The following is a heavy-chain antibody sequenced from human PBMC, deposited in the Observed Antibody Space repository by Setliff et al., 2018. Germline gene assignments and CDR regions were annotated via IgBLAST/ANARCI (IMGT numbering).Heavy chain of an antibody. CDR2: IYHSGST. CDR1: GGSISSSNW. J-gene: IGHJ4*02. Sequence: KPSETLSLTCAVSGGSISSSNWWSWVRQPPGKGLEWIGEIYHSGSTNYNPSLKSRVTISVDKSKNQFSLKLSSVTAADTAVYYCAVYNTGSSKDHYWGQGTPVTVSS. V-gene: IGHV4-4*02. CDR3: AVYNTGSSKDHY. D-gene: IGHD2-8*02.